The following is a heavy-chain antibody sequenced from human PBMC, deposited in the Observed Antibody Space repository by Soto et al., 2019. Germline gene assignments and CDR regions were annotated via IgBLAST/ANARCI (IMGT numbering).Heavy chain of an antibody. J-gene: IGHJ6*03. CDR1: GYTFTSYD. Sequence: ASVKVSCKASGYTFTSYDINWVRQATGQGLEWMGWMNPNSGNTGYAQKFQGRVTMTGNTSISTAYMELSSLRSEDTAVYYCARGVAVAGIEYYYYYYYMDVWGKGTTVTVSS. D-gene: IGHD6-19*01. CDR3: ARGVAVAGIEYYYYYYYMDV. V-gene: IGHV1-8*01. CDR2: MNPNSGNT.